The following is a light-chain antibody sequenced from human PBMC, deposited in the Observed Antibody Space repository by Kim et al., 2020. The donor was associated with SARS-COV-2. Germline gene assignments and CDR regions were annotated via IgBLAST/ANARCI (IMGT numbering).Light chain of an antibody. J-gene: IGLJ3*02. V-gene: IGLV2-23*01. CDR2: EGS. CDR3: CSYAGSSSWV. Sequence: GQSITTSGTGTSSDVGSYNLGSWSQQQPGKAPKLMIYEGSKRPSGVSNRFSGSKSGNTASLTISGLQAEDEADYYCCSYAGSSSWVFGGGTQLTVL. CDR1: SSDVGSYNL.